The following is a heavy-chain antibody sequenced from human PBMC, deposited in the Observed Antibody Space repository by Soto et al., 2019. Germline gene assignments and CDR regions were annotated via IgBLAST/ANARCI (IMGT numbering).Heavy chain of an antibody. J-gene: IGHJ6*02. CDR3: AKDGVNWGWGGHGMDV. D-gene: IGHD7-27*01. Sequence: GGSLGIGCAASGLTFSTYAMTGVRQAPGRGLEWVSSISGSGDSTYYADSVKGRFTISRDNSKNTLYLQMNSLRAEDTAVYYCAKDGVNWGWGGHGMDVWGQGTTVTVSS. V-gene: IGHV3-23*01. CDR1: GLTFSTYA. CDR2: ISGSGDST.